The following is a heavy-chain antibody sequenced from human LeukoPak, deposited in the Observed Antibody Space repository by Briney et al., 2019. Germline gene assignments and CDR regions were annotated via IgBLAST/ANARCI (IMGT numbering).Heavy chain of an antibody. D-gene: IGHD2/OR15-2a*01. V-gene: IGHV4-59*01. J-gene: IGHJ4*02. CDR3: ARDSAETTSFDY. CDR2: ISYSGST. CDR1: GGSIRSSY. Sequence: SETLSLTCTVSGGSIRSSYWSWIRQPPGKGLEWLGYISYSGSTNYNPSLKSRVTISVDTSKNQFSLKLSSVTAADTAVYYCARDSAETTSFDYWGQGTLVTVSS.